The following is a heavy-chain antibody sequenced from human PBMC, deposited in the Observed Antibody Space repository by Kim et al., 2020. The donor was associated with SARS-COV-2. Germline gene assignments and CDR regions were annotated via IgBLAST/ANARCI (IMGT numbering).Heavy chain of an antibody. CDR3: ARAGITMIVVVSAFDI. D-gene: IGHD3-22*01. Sequence: PSLKSRVTISVDTSKNQFSLKLSSVTAADTAVYYCARAGITMIVVVSAFDIWVQGTMVTVSS. V-gene: IGHV4-31*02. J-gene: IGHJ3*02.